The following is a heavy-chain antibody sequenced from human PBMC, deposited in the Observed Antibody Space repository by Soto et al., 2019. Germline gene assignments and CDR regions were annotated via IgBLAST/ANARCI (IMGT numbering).Heavy chain of an antibody. CDR2: ISSSGSTI. Sequence: GGSLRLSCAASGFTFSDYYMSWIRQAPGKGLEWVSYISSSGSTIYYADSVKGRFTISRDNAKNSLYLQMNSLRAEDTAVYYCARDFDIVVVPAATDLTDTDYWGQGTLVTVSS. D-gene: IGHD2-2*01. CDR3: ARDFDIVVVPAATDLTDTDY. J-gene: IGHJ4*02. V-gene: IGHV3-11*01. CDR1: GFTFSDYY.